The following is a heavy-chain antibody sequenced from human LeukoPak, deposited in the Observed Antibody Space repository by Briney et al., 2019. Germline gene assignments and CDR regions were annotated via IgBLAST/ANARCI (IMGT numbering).Heavy chain of an antibody. J-gene: IGHJ6*02. CDR1: GGSFSGYY. CDR3: ARARSVASGRGGYYYYYGMDV. Sequence: SETLSLTCAVYGGSFSGYYWSWIRQPPGKGLEWIGEIYHSGNTNYNPSLKSRVTMSVDKSKNQFSLNLNSVTAADTAVYYCARARSVASGRGGYYYYYGMDVWGQGTTVTVSS. CDR2: IYHSGNT. D-gene: IGHD5-12*01. V-gene: IGHV4-34*01.